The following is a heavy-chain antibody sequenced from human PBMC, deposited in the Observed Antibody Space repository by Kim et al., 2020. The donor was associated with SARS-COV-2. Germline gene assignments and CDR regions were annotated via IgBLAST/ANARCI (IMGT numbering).Heavy chain of an antibody. V-gene: IGHV3-30*01. Sequence: VKGRFTISRDNSKNTVYLQMKSLRAEDTAVYYCARDGGKGLAAYYYGMDVWGQGTTVTVSS. D-gene: IGHD6-6*01. CDR3: ARDGGKGLAAYYYGMDV. J-gene: IGHJ6*02.